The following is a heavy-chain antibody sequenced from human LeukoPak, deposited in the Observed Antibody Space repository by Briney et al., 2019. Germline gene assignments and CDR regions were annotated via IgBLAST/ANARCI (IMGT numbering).Heavy chain of an antibody. V-gene: IGHV6-1*01. D-gene: IGHD3-22*01. Sequence: QTLSLTCAISGDSVSSNSAAWNWIRQSPSRGLEWLGRTYYRSKWYNNSAISVKSRMTINPDTSKNQFSLQLNSVTAADTAVYYCARSDGGYFVYWGQGTLVTVSS. J-gene: IGHJ4*02. CDR1: GDSVSSNSAA. CDR2: TYYRSKWYN. CDR3: ARSDGGYFVY.